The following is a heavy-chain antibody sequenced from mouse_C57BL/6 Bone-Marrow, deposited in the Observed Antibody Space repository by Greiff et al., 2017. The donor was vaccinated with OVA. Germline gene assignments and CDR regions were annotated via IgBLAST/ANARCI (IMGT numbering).Heavy chain of an antibody. V-gene: IGHV14-4*01. CDR3: TLYLFAY. CDR1: GFNIKDDY. Sequence: EVQLVESGAGLVRPGASVKLSCTASGFNIKDDYMHWVKQRPEQGLEWIGWIDPENGDTEYASKFQGKATITADTSSNTAYLQLSSLTSEDTAVYYCTLYLFAYWGQGTLVTVSA. D-gene: IGHD5-5*01. J-gene: IGHJ3*01. CDR2: IDPENGDT.